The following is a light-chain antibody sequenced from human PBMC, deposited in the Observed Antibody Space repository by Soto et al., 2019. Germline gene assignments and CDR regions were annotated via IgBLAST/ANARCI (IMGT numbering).Light chain of an antibody. CDR3: HCQDFGNSAVYS. V-gene: IGKV3-20*01. J-gene: IGKJ2*01. CDR1: QSIRSSY. CDR2: AAS. Sequence: IVLTQSPGTLSLSPGESATLSCRASQSIRSSYVAWYQQKPGQAPRLLIYAASDRATGLPDRFSGSGSGTDFTLTISRLEPEDFAMYYCHCQDFGNSAVYSFGQGTKLEI.